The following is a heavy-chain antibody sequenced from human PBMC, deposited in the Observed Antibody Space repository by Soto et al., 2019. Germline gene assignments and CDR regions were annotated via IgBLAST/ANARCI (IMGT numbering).Heavy chain of an antibody. CDR1: GFTFSSCA. J-gene: IGHJ3*02. V-gene: IGHV3-23*01. CDR2: VSRSGEYT. D-gene: IGHD6-19*01. CDR3: AKDQVGDHTSGWQGAFDM. Sequence: PGGSLRLSCATSGFTFSSCAMSWVRQAPGKGLEWVSAVSRSGEYTYYTDSAKGRFTISRDNSKKTLYLQMNSLRAEDTAVYSCAKDQVGDHTSGWQGAFDMWGQGTVVTVSS.